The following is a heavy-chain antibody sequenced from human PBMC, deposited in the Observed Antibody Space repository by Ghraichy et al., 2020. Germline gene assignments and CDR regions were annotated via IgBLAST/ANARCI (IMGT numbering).Heavy chain of an antibody. Sequence: GGSLRLSCAASGFTFSSYGMPWVRQAPGKGLEWVAFISYEGSNKYYADSVTGRFTISIDNSKNTLYLQMNSLRAEDTAVYYCAKDISGITMTVKIDYWGQGTLVTVSP. CDR1: GFTFSSYG. J-gene: IGHJ4*02. CDR2: ISYEGSNK. CDR3: AKDISGITMTVKIDY. V-gene: IGHV3-30*18. D-gene: IGHD3-22*01.